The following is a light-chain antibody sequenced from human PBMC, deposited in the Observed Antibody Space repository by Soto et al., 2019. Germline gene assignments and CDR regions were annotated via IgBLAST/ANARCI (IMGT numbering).Light chain of an antibody. V-gene: IGKV1-8*01. CDR2: AAS. CDR1: QGISSY. Sequence: IRMTQSPSSLSASIGDRVTITCRASQGISSYLAWYQQKPGKAPKLLIYAASTLQSGVPSRFSGSGFGTEFSLTISSLQPTDFGSYYSQHTRTFGQGTKVDIK. CDR3: QHTRT. J-gene: IGKJ1*01.